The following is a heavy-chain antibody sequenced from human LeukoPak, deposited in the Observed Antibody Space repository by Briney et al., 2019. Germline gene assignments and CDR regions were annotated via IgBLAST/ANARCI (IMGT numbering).Heavy chain of an antibody. CDR3: ARHAGGHYGSGFPGYDY. V-gene: IGHV4-39*01. CDR1: GDSISTSNSY. Sequence: SETLSLTCTVSGDSISTSNSYWGWLRQPPGKGLEWIGSIYYSGSTYYNPSLKSRVTISVDTSKNQFSLKLSSVTAADTAVYYCARHAGGHYGSGFPGYDYWGQGTLVTVSS. CDR2: IYYSGST. J-gene: IGHJ4*02. D-gene: IGHD3-10*01.